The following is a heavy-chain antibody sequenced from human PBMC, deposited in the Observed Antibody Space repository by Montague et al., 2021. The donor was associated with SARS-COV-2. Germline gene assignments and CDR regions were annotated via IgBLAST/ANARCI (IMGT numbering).Heavy chain of an antibody. J-gene: IGHJ2*01. D-gene: IGHD2-21*02. CDR3: ARVHIVVVTAMRYFDL. CDR2: IYYSGST. Sequence: SQTLSLMCTVSGGSISSGGYYWSWIRQHPGKGLEWIGYIYYSGSTYYNPSLKSRVTISVDTSKNQFSLKLSSVTAADTAVYYCARVHIVVVTAMRYFDLWGRGTLVTVSS. CDR1: GGSISSGGYY. V-gene: IGHV4-31*03.